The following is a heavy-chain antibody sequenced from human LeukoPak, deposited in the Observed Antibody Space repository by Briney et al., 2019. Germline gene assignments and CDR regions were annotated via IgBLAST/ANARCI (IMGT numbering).Heavy chain of an antibody. CDR3: ARNQHSYDSSGPGYWYFEL. CDR1: DGSLSRYY. J-gene: IGHJ2*01. D-gene: IGHD3-22*01. V-gene: IGHV4-59*01. CDR2: IYHSGST. Sequence: SETLSLTCTVSDGSLSRYYWSWLRQPPGKGLEWIGYIYHSGSTNYNPSLKSRVTISVDTSKNEFSLKLSSVTAADTAMYYCARNQHSYDSSGPGYWYFELWGRGTLVTVSS.